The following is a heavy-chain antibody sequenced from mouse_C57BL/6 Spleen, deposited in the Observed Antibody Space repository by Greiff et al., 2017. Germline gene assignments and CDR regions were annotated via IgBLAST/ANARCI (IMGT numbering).Heavy chain of an antibody. CDR1: GYTFTSYT. Sequence: QVQLLQSGAELARPGASVKLSCKASGYTFTSYTMPWVKQRPGQGLEWIGYINPSSGYTKYNQKFKDKATLTADKSSSTAYMQLSSLTSEDSAVYDCARGKDDGIYVLAYWGQGTLVTVSA. V-gene: IGHV1-4*01. J-gene: IGHJ3*01. D-gene: IGHD1-1*02. CDR3: ARGKDDGIYVLAY. CDR2: INPSSGYT.